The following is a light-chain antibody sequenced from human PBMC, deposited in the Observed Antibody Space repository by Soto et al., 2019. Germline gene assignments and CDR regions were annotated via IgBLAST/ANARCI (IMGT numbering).Light chain of an antibody. J-gene: IGKJ1*01. CDR3: QQYNSWT. Sequence: DIQMTQSPSTLSASVGDRVTITCRASQSISGWLAWYQQKPGKAPKLLIYKASSLESGVPSRFNGSGSGTEFTLTISSLQPDVFATYYCQQYNSWTFGQGTKVEIK. CDR1: QSISGW. V-gene: IGKV1-5*03. CDR2: KAS.